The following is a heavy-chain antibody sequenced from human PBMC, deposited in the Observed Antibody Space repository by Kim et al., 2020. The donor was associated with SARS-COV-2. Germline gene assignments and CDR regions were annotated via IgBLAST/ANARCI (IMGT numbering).Heavy chain of an antibody. CDR3: AREIGRESSSSWYRGYFHY. V-gene: IGHV4-31*03. D-gene: IGHD6-13*01. CDR1: GGSFSSGGSY. Sequence: SETLSLTCTVSGGSFSSGGSYWSWLRQHPGKGLEWIGYIYYSGSTYYNASLKSRVTISVDTSKNQFSLKMTSVTSADTAVYYCAREIGRESSSSWYRGYFHYWGQGTLVTVSS. CDR2: IYYSGST. J-gene: IGHJ4*02.